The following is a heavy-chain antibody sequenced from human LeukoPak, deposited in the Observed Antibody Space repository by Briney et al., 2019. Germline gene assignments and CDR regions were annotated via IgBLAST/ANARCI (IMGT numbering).Heavy chain of an antibody. D-gene: IGHD3-22*01. CDR2: INPNSGGT. V-gene: IGHV1-2*02. CDR1: GYTFTGYY. Sequence: ASVKVSCKASGYTFTGYYMHWVRQAPGQGLEWMGWINPNSGGTNYAQKLQGRVTMTTDTSTSTAYMELRSLRSDDTAVYYCAREREYYYDSSGYFDYWGQGTLVTVSS. J-gene: IGHJ4*02. CDR3: AREREYYYDSSGYFDY.